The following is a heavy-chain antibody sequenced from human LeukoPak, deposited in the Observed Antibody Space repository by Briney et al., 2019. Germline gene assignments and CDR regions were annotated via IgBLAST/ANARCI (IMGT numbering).Heavy chain of an antibody. D-gene: IGHD4-11*01. Sequence: GGSLRLSCAASGFTFSSYAMSWVRQAPGKGLEWVSAISGSGGSTYYADSVKGRFTISRDNSKNTLYLQMNSLRAEDTAVYYCARDLQRSASSNYEDYWGQGTLVTVSS. J-gene: IGHJ4*02. CDR3: ARDLQRSASSNYEDY. CDR1: GFTFSSYA. CDR2: ISGSGGST. V-gene: IGHV3-23*01.